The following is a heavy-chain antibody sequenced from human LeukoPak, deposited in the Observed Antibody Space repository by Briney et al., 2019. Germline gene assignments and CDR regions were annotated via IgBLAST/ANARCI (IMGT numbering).Heavy chain of an antibody. V-gene: IGHV1-18*01. CDR3: ARVVGYLYGYNSLYYYYMDV. CDR2: ISAYNGNT. D-gene: IGHD5-24*01. J-gene: IGHJ6*03. Sequence: GASVKVSCKASGYTFTSYGISWVRQAPGQGLEWMGWISAYNGNTNYAQKLQGRVTMTTDTSTRTACMELRSLRSDDEAVYYCARVVGYLYGYNSLYYYYMDVWGEGTTVTVS. CDR1: GYTFTSYG.